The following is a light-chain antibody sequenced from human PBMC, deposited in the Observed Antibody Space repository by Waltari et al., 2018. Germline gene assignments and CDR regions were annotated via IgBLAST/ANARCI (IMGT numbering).Light chain of an antibody. CDR3: QQRRT. J-gene: IGKJ3*01. V-gene: IGKV3-11*01. CDR2: DAS. CDR1: QRVSSY. Sequence: EIVLTQSPDTLSLSPGERATLSCRASQRVSSYLAWYQQKPGQAPRSLIYDASNRATGIPARFSGSGSGTDFTFTISSLEPEDFAVYYCQQRRTFGPGTKVDIK.